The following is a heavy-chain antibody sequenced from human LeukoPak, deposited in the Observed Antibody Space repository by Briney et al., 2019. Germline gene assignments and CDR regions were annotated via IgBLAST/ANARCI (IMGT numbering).Heavy chain of an antibody. CDR2: IYYSGST. V-gene: IGHV4-38-2*02. CDR3: ARLYCISTSCYTIDY. CDR1: GYSFDSGYY. J-gene: IGHJ4*02. Sequence: PSETLSLTCTVSGYSFDSGYYWGWIRQPPGKGLEWIEHIYYSGSTSYNPSLKSRVTVSIDTSKNKFSLKLYSVSAADTALYYCARLYCISTSCYTIDYWGQGTLVTVSS. D-gene: IGHD2-2*02.